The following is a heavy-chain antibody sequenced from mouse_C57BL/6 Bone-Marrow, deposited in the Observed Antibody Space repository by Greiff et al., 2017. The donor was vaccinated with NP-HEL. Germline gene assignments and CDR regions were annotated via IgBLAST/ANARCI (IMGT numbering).Heavy chain of an antibody. J-gene: IGHJ3*01. CDR3: ARWNPGGFFAY. Sequence: VQLQESGAELARPGASVKLSCKASGYTFTSYGISWVKQRTGQGLEWIGEIYPRSGNTYYNEKFKGKATLTADKSSSTAYMVLRSLTSEDSAVYFCARWNPGGFFAYWGQGTLVTVSA. CDR1: GYTFTSYG. V-gene: IGHV1-81*01. CDR2: IYPRSGNT.